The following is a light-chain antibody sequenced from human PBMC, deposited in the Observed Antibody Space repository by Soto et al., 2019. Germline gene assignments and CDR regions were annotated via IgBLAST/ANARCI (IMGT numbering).Light chain of an antibody. CDR2: SDN. J-gene: IGLJ2*01. CDR1: RSNIRSNA. Sequence: QSVLTQSPSASGTPGQSVTISCYGSRSNIRSNAVNWYQQLPGTAPKLLIYSDNQRPSGVPERFSGSKSGTSASLVISGLQSEDEADYYCAAWDASLSGFVVFGGGTKLTVL. CDR3: AAWDASLSGFVV. V-gene: IGLV1-44*01.